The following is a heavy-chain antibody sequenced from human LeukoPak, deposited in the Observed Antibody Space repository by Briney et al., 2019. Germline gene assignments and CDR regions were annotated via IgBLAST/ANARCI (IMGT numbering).Heavy chain of an antibody. D-gene: IGHD3-10*01. CDR2: ISAYNGNT. V-gene: IGHV1-18*01. CDR1: GYSFGSFG. Sequence: ASVKVSCKASGYSFGSFGINWVRQAPGQGLEWMGWISAYNGNTNYAQKVQGRVTMTTDTYTSTAYMDLMNLRSDDTAVYYCARGGYYASGSFPDYWGQGTLVTVSS. J-gene: IGHJ4*02. CDR3: ARGGYYASGSFPDY.